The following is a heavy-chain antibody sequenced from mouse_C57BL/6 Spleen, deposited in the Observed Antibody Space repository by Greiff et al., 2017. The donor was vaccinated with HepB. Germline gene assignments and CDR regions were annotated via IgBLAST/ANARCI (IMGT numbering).Heavy chain of an antibody. CDR3: VYDYDDAY. CDR1: GFTFSSYA. CDR2: ISDGGSYT. Sequence: EVKLQESGGGLVKPGGSLKLSCAASGFTFSSYAMSWVRQTPEKRLEWVATISDGGSYTYYPDNVKGRFTISRDNAKNNLYLQISHLKSEDTAMYYCVYDYDDAYWGQGTLVTVSA. V-gene: IGHV5-4*03. J-gene: IGHJ3*01. D-gene: IGHD2-4*01.